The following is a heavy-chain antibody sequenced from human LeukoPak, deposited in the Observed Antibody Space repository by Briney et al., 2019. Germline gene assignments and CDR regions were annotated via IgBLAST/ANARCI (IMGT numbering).Heavy chain of an antibody. D-gene: IGHD6-13*01. J-gene: IGHJ3*01. CDR2: VYYTGST. CDR3: ARISSSNWYNERGAFDV. CDR1: GGSISSYY. Sequence: SETLSLTCTVSGGSISSYYWSWVRQPPGKGLEGIGCVYYTGSTNYSPSLKSRVTISVDTSKNKFSLKLRSVTAADTAVYYCARISSSNWYNERGAFDVWGQGTMVTVSS. V-gene: IGHV4-59*01.